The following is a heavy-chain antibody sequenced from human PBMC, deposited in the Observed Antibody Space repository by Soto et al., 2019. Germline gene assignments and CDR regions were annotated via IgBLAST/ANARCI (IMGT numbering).Heavy chain of an antibody. D-gene: IGHD3-22*01. Sequence: GPGFSSETLSLTCAVSGYSISSGYYWGWIRQPPGKGLEWIGSIYHSGSTYYNPSLKSRVTISVDTSKNQFSLKLSSVTAADTAVYYCARRSYYDSSGYPNWFDPWGQGTLVTVSS. CDR2: IYHSGST. CDR3: ARRSYYDSSGYPNWFDP. J-gene: IGHJ5*02. V-gene: IGHV4-38-2*01. CDR1: GYSISSGYY.